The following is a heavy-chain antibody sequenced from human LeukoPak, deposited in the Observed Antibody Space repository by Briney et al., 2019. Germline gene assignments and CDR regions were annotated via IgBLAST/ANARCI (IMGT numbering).Heavy chain of an antibody. CDR2: IYSGGST. CDR3: AKDPSVEGDAFDI. Sequence: GGSLRLSCAASGFTVSSNYMSWVRQAPGKGLEWVSVIYSGGSTYYADSVKGRFTISRDNSKNTLYLQMNSLRAEDTAVYYCAKDPSVEGDAFDIWGQGTMVTVSS. CDR1: GFTVSSNY. D-gene: IGHD4-23*01. V-gene: IGHV3-53*05. J-gene: IGHJ3*02.